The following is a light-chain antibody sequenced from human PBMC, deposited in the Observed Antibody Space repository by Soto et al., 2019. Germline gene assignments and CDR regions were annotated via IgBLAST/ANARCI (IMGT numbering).Light chain of an antibody. Sequence: AIRVTQSPSSLSASTGDRVTITCRASQGIISYLAWYQQKPGKAPKLLIYAASTLQSGVPSRFSGSGSGTDFTLTISCLQSEDFATYYCQQYYSYPPTFGQGTKV. V-gene: IGKV1-8*01. CDR2: AAS. J-gene: IGKJ1*01. CDR1: QGIISY. CDR3: QQYYSYPPT.